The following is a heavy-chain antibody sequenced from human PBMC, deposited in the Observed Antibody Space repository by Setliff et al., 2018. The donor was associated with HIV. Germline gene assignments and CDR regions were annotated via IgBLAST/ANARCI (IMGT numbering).Heavy chain of an antibody. Sequence: LRLSCAASGFTFSSYTMNWVRQAPGKGLEWVSGISGSGGSTYYADSAKGRFTISRDNSKNTVYLQMTSLRAEDTAVYYCARDDSNGNTDAFDIWGQGTTVTVSS. V-gene: IGHV3-23*01. CDR1: GFTFSSYT. CDR3: ARDDSNGNTDAFDI. D-gene: IGHD5-18*01. J-gene: IGHJ3*02. CDR2: ISGSGGST.